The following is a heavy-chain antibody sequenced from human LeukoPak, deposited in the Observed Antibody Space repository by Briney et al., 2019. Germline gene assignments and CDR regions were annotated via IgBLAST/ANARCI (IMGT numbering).Heavy chain of an antibody. CDR2: IAGGGSST. J-gene: IGHJ3*02. D-gene: IGHD2-2*01. Sequence: GGSLRLSCAASGFTVSFYAMSWVRQAPRKGLEWVSVIAGGGSSTYYADSVKGRFTISRDNSKNTLYLQMNSLRVEDTAVYYCVKDPDPRYCSSTSCSPIWGQGTMVTVSS. V-gene: IGHV3-23*01. CDR3: VKDPDPRYCSSTSCSPI. CDR1: GFTVSFYA.